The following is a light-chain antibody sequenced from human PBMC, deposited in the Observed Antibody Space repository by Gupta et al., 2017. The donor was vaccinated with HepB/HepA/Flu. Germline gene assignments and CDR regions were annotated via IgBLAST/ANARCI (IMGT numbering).Light chain of an antibody. CDR3: QQYGSSPLT. CDR1: QNVSSSY. J-gene: IGKJ1*01. CDR2: GAS. Sequence: DIVLTQSPGILSLSPGERATLSCRASQNVSSSYLAWYQQKPGQAPRLLIYGASSRATGIPDRFGGSGSGTDFTLTINRLEPEDFAVFYCQQYGSSPLTFGQGTKVEIK. V-gene: IGKV3-20*01.